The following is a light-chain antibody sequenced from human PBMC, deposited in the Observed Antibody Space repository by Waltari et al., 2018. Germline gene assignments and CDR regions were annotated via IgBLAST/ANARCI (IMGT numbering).Light chain of an antibody. V-gene: IGLV2-23*02. CDR2: DVS. CDR1: SSDIGRYDI. CDR3: CSYAGNYVWV. Sequence: QSALTQPAAVSGSPGQSVTISCPGASSDIGRYDIVSWYQQHPGNAPKLVISDVSKRPSGVSDRFSGSKSGDTASLTISGLQFEDEADYYCCSYAGNYVWVFGGGTGLTVL. J-gene: IGLJ3*02.